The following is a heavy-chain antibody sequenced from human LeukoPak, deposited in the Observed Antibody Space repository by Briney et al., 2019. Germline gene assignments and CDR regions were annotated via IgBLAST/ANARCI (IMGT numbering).Heavy chain of an antibody. CDR2: INPNSGGT. J-gene: IGHJ6*03. V-gene: IGHV1-2*02. Sequence: ASVKVSCKASGYTFTGYYMHWVRQALGQGLEWMGWINPNSGGTNYAQKFQGRVTMTRDTSISTAYMELSRLRSDDTAVYYCARDRAYNIVVVPAAKATYYYYMDVWGKGTTVTVSS. CDR1: GYTFTGYY. D-gene: IGHD2-2*01. CDR3: ARDRAYNIVVVPAAKATYYYYMDV.